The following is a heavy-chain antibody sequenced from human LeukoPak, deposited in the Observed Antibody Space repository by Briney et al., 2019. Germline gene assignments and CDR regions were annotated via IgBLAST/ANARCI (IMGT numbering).Heavy chain of an antibody. Sequence: GGSLRLSCAASGFIVSNNYMSWVRQAPGKGLEWVSVIYSDSSADYADSVKGRFTISRDDAKNTLYLQMNSLRAGDTAVYYCARAPRPFDNSDYYFDYWGQGSLVTVSS. D-gene: IGHD6-25*01. CDR3: ARAPRPFDNSDYYFDY. V-gene: IGHV3-53*01. CDR2: IYSDSSA. J-gene: IGHJ4*02. CDR1: GFIVSNNY.